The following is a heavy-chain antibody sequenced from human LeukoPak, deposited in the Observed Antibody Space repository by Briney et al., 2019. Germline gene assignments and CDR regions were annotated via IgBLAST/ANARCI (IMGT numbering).Heavy chain of an antibody. CDR2: ISSSGSN. D-gene: IGHD2-15*01. Sequence: SETLSLTCTVSGGSISSYYWSWIRQPPGKGLERIGYISSSGSNSFNPSLKSQVTISQDTSKNQLSLKLSSVTAADTAVYYCARHSPYCSGGSCYFDYWGQGTLVTVSS. CDR3: ARHSPYCSGGSCYFDY. V-gene: IGHV4-59*08. J-gene: IGHJ4*02. CDR1: GGSISSYY.